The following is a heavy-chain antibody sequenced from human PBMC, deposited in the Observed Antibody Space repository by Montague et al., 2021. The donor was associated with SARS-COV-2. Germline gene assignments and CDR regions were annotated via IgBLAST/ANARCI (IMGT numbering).Heavy chain of an antibody. D-gene: IGHD3-9*01. V-gene: IGHV4-59*01. J-gene: IGHJ6*03. CDR2: IYYSGST. Sequence: SETLSLTRAVYGGSFSGYYWSWIRQPPGKGLEWIGYIYYSGSTNYNPSLKSRVTISVDTSKNQFSLKLSSVTAADTAVYYCARDSRTDFDWLFPDSGSYYYYMDVWGKGTTVTVSS. CDR3: ARDSRTDFDWLFPDSGSYYYYMDV. CDR1: GGSFSGYY.